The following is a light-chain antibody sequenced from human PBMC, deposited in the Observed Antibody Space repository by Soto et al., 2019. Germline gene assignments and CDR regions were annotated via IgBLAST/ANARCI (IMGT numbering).Light chain of an antibody. J-gene: IGLJ3*02. CDR1: SGSIASNY. CDR2: EDN. V-gene: IGLV6-57*02. CDR3: QSYDSSNQV. Sequence: NFMLTQPHSVSESPGKTVTISCTGSSGSIASNYVQWYQQRPGSAPTTVIYEDNQRHSGVPDRFSGSIDSSSNSASLTISGLNTEDEADYYCQSYDSSNQVFGGGTKLTVL.